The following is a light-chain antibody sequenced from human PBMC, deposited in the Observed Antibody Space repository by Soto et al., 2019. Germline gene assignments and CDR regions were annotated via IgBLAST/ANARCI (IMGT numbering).Light chain of an antibody. J-gene: IGKJ1*01. Sequence: EVVMTQSPDTLSVSPGERATLSCRASQSVSTNLAWYQQKLGQAPRLLIYGSSTRATAVPARFSGSESPTEFTPTISGLQSEDFGIYYFQQFDYWHRTFGQG. CDR3: QQFDYWHRT. CDR1: QSVSTN. V-gene: IGKV3-15*01. CDR2: GSS.